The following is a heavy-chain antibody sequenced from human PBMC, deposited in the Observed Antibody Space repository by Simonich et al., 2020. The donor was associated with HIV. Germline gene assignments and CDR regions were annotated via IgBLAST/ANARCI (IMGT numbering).Heavy chain of an antibody. CDR3: ARDGSYGIPFDY. Sequence: VQLVESGGGVVQPGRSLRLSCAASGFTFSNYGMHWVRQAPGKGLEWVSYLSRSGNTIYYADSVKGRFTISRDNAKKSLYLQMNSLRAEDTAVYYCARDGSYGIPFDYWGQGTLVTVSS. J-gene: IGHJ4*02. D-gene: IGHD5-18*01. CDR1: GFTFSNYG. V-gene: IGHV3-48*03. CDR2: LSRSGNTI.